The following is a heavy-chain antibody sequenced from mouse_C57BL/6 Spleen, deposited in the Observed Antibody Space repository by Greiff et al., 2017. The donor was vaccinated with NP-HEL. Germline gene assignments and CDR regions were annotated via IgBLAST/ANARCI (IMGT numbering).Heavy chain of an antibody. CDR1: GFNIKDYY. CDR3: TSLIYYSRSVAGMDY. D-gene: IGHD1-1*01. CDR2: IDPEDGDT. Sequence: EVQLQQSGAELVRPGASVKLSCTASGFNIKDYYMHWVKQRPEQGLEWIGRIDPEDGDTEYAAKFQGKATMTADTSSNTAYLQLSSLTSEDTAVYYCTSLIYYSRSVAGMDYWGQGTSVTVSS. V-gene: IGHV14-1*01. J-gene: IGHJ4*01.